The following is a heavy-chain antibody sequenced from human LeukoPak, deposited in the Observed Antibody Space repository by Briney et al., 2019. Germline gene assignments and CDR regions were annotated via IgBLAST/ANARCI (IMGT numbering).Heavy chain of an antibody. D-gene: IGHD2-15*01. J-gene: IGHJ6*02. CDR3: ARYCSGGSCYYYYYYGMDV. Sequence: SETLSLTCAVYGGSFSGYYWSWIRQPPGKGLEWIGEINHSGSTNYNPSLKSRVTISVDTSKNQFSLKLSSVTAADTAVYYCARYCSGGSCYYYYYYGMDVWGQGTTVTVSS. CDR1: GGSFSGYY. CDR2: INHSGST. V-gene: IGHV4-34*01.